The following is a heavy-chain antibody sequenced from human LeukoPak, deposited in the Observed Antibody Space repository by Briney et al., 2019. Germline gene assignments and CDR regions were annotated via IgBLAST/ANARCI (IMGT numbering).Heavy chain of an antibody. Sequence: PSETLSLTCTVSGGSISSYYWSWIRQPPGKGLEWIGYIYYSGSSNYNPSLKSRVIISVDTSKNQFSLKLSSVTAADTAVYYCAREVAPYDSSGYYLRKGAFDIWGQGTMVTVSS. CDR3: AREVAPYDSSGYYLRKGAFDI. D-gene: IGHD3-22*01. J-gene: IGHJ3*02. CDR2: IYYSGSS. CDR1: GGSISSYY. V-gene: IGHV4-59*01.